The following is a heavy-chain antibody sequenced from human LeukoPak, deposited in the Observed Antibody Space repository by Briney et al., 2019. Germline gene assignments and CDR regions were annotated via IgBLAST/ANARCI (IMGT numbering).Heavy chain of an antibody. J-gene: IGHJ4*02. CDR1: GGTFSSYA. Sequence: SVKVSCKASGGTFSSYAISWVRQAPGQGLEWMGRIIPIFGTANYAQKFQGRVTITTDESTSTAYMELSSLRSEDTAVYYCASEIWFGEFLYAYWGQGTLVTVSS. D-gene: IGHD3-10*01. CDR3: ASEIWFGEFLYAY. V-gene: IGHV1-69*05. CDR2: IIPIFGTA.